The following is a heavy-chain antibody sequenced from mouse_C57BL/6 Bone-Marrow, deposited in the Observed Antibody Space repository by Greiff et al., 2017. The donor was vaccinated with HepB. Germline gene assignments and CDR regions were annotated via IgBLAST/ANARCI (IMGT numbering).Heavy chain of an antibody. Sequence: EVKVEESEGGLVQPGSSMKLSCTASGFTFSDYYMAWVRQVPEKGLEWVANINYDGSSNYNLYSLKSRFIISRDNEKTILYLQMSSLKSEETATYYWARDDGSNYWYFDVWGTGTTVTVAS. D-gene: IGHD1-1*01. CDR1: GFTFSDYY. V-gene: IGHV5-16*01. J-gene: IGHJ1*03. CDR3: ARDDGSNYWYFDV. CDR2: INYDGSSN.